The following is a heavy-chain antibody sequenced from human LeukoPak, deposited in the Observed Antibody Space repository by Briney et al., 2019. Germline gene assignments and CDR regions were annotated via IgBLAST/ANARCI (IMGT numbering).Heavy chain of an antibody. Sequence: ASVKVSCKASGYTFTGHYIHWVRQAPGQGLEWMGWINPNSGGTSYQQKFQGRVTMTRDTSSSTVYMELSSLSPDDTAIYYCARDRGPEWWGSFDFWGQGTPVTVSS. V-gene: IGHV1-2*02. CDR2: INPNSGGT. CDR3: ARDRGPEWWGSFDF. CDR1: GYTFTGHY. J-gene: IGHJ4*02. D-gene: IGHD3-16*01.